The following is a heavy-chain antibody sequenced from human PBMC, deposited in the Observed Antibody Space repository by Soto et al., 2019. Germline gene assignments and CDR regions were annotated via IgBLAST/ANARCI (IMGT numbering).Heavy chain of an antibody. J-gene: IGHJ4*02. Sequence: PGGSLRLSCAASGFTFSSYSMNWVRQAPGKGLEWVSSISSSSSYIYYADSVKGRFTISRDNAKNSLYLQMNSLRAEDTAVYYCAREACTNGVCRIKGFDYWGQGTLVTSPQ. CDR1: GFTFSSYS. CDR2: ISSSSSYI. CDR3: AREACTNGVCRIKGFDY. V-gene: IGHV3-21*01. D-gene: IGHD2-8*01.